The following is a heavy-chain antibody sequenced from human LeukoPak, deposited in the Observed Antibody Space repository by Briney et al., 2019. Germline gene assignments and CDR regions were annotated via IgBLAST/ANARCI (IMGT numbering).Heavy chain of an antibody. CDR3: ASLIGYCSGGSCYSVPRDDY. Sequence: GGSLGLSCAASGFTFSSYSMNWVRQAPGKGLEWVSSISSSSSYIYYADSVKGRFTISRDNAKNSLYLQMNSLRAEDTAVYYCASLIGYCSGGSCYSVPRDDYWGQGTLVTVSS. CDR2: ISSSSSYI. CDR1: GFTFSSYS. D-gene: IGHD2-15*01. J-gene: IGHJ4*02. V-gene: IGHV3-21*01.